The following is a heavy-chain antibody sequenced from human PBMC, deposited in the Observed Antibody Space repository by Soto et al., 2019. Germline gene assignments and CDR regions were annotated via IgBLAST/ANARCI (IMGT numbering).Heavy chain of an antibody. V-gene: IGHV4-59*01. CDR1: GGSISSYY. CDR2: IYYSGST. CDR3: ARALILTGYPFDY. J-gene: IGHJ4*02. Sequence: PSETLSLTCTVSGGSISSYYWSWIRQPPGKGLEWIGYIYYSGSTNYNPSLKSRVTISVDTSKNQFSLKLSSVTAADTAVYYCARALILTGYPFDYWGQGMMVTVSS. D-gene: IGHD3-9*01.